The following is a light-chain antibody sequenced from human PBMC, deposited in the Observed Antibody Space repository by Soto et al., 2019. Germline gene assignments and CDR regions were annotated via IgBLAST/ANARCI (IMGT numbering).Light chain of an antibody. CDR2: DVN. CDR1: SSDVGGSNY. V-gene: IGLV2-14*01. CDR3: GSYTSSSTLYV. J-gene: IGLJ1*01. Sequence: QSALTQPASVSGSPGQSITISCTGTSSDVGGSNYVSRYQQHPGKAPKLMIYDVNNRPSGVSNRFSGSKSGNTASLTISGLQAEDEADYYCGSYTSSSTLYVFGTGTKLTVL.